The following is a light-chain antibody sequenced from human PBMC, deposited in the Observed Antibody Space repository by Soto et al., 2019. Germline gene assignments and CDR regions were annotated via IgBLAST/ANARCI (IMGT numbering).Light chain of an antibody. J-gene: IGKJ5*01. CDR2: DAS. Sequence: EIVLTQSPATLSLSPGERATLSCRASQSVSRNLAWFQQKPGQAPRLLIYDASNRAAGIPARFSGSGSGTDFTLTISSLEPEDFAVYYFQHRGKLPITFGQGTRLQMK. CDR3: QHRGKLPIT. CDR1: QSVSRN. V-gene: IGKV3-11*01.